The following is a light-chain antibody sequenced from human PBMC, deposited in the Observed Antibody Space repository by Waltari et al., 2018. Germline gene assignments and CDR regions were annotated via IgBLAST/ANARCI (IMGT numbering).Light chain of an antibody. CDR3: HQYNNWPDT. Sequence: EVVMTQSPATLSVSPGESVSLSCRASQSVGSNVAWYQQKRGQAPKLLIYGASTRATDIPARFSGTGSGTDFTLTVSGLQSEDFAVYHCHQYNNWPDTFGQGTKLEMK. V-gene: IGKV3-15*01. J-gene: IGKJ2*01. CDR2: GAS. CDR1: QSVGSN.